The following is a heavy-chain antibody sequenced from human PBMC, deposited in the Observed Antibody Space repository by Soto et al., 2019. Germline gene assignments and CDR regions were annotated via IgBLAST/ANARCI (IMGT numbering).Heavy chain of an antibody. V-gene: IGHV3-23*01. CDR3: AKERGISGWYDYYGLDV. CDR2: ISASGGDT. Sequence: EVQLLESGGGLVQPGGSLRLSCAASGFTFTSYAMYWVRQAPGKGLEWVSAISASGGDTHYADAVKGRFVISRVNSRNKLSLQMNSLRAEDTAVYYCAKERGISGWYDYYGLDVWGQGTTVTVSS. D-gene: IGHD6-19*01. CDR1: GFTFTSYA. J-gene: IGHJ6*02.